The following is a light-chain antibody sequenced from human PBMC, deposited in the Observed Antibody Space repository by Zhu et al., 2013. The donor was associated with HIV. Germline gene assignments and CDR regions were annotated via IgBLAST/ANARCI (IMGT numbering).Light chain of an antibody. V-gene: IGLV1-51*01. CDR1: SSNIGTNS. CDR3: QSYDTTLNGVL. CDR2: NTD. J-gene: IGLJ2*01. Sequence: QSVLTQPPSVSAAPGQKVAISCSGSSSNIGTNSVSWYQQLPGTAPKLLIYNTDKRPTGIPDRFSGSKSGTSASLAIAGLQAEDEAEYYCQSYDTTLNGVLFGGGTKLTVL.